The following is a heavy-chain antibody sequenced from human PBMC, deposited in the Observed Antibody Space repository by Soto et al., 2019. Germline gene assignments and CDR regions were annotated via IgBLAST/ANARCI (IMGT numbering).Heavy chain of an antibody. J-gene: IGHJ5*02. V-gene: IGHV4-31*03. CDR2: IYYSGST. Sequence: PSETLSLTCTVSGGSISSGGYYGSWIRQHPGKGLEWSGYIYYSGSTYYNPSLKSRVTISVDTSKNQFSLKLSSVTAADTAVYYCARVANYDWLENWFDPWGHGPLVTVSS. D-gene: IGHD3-3*01. CDR1: GGSISSGGYY. CDR3: ARVANYDWLENWFDP.